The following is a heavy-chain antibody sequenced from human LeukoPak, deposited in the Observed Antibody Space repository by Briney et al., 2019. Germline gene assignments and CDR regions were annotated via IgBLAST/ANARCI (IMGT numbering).Heavy chain of an antibody. Sequence: QALSLTCAISGDSVPSNSAAWHWIRQSPSRGLEWLGSTYYRSKWQYDYPVSVKSRMTINPDTPKNQFLMQLNSVAPEDAAEYYCARMTTVVTRAYDYWGQGTLVTVSS. V-gene: IGHV6-1*01. CDR1: GDSVPSNSAA. D-gene: IGHD4-23*01. CDR3: ARMTTVVTRAYDY. CDR2: TYYRSKWQY. J-gene: IGHJ4*02.